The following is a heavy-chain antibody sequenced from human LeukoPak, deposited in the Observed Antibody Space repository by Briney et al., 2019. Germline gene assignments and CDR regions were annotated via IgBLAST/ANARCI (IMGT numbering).Heavy chain of an antibody. J-gene: IGHJ6*02. D-gene: IGHD5-18*01. CDR3: AKAIHRGYSYGYYYYYGMDV. CDR1: GFTFSSYG. Sequence: GGSLRPSCAASGFTFSSYGMHWVRQAPGKGLEWVAVISYDGSNKYYADSVKGRFTISRDNSKNTLYLQMNSLRAEDTAVYYCAKAIHRGYSYGYYYYYGMDVWGQGTTVTVSS. CDR2: ISYDGSNK. V-gene: IGHV3-30*18.